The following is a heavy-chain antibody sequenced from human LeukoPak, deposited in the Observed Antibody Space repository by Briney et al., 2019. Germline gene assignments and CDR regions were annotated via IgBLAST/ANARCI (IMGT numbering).Heavy chain of an antibody. Sequence: GASVKVSCKASGYTFTGYYLHWVRQAPGQGLEWMAWINPNSGGTNYAQNFQGRVTMTRDTSISTAYMELSRLRSDDTAVYYCASLGGLYYYGSGSYYPFDYWGQGTLVTVSS. CDR1: GYTFTGYY. V-gene: IGHV1-2*02. J-gene: IGHJ4*02. CDR3: ASLGGLYYYGSGSYYPFDY. CDR2: INPNSGGT. D-gene: IGHD3-10*01.